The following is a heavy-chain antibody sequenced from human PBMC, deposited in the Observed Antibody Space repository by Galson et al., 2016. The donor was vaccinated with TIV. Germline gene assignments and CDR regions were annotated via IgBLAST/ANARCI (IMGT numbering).Heavy chain of an antibody. D-gene: IGHD3-3*01. Sequence: CAISGDSVSSPSAAWNWIRQSPSGGLEWLGRTYYRSTWYNDYAASLKRRITINPDTSKNQFSLQLTSVTPEDAAVYYCARGAPSVFGVIMTLDYWGQGTLVTVSS. CDR1: GDSVSSPSAA. CDR3: ARGAPSVFGVIMTLDY. CDR2: TYYRSTWYN. J-gene: IGHJ4*02. V-gene: IGHV6-1*01.